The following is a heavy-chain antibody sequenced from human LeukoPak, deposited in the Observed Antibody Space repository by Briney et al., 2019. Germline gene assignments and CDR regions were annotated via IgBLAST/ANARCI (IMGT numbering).Heavy chain of an antibody. CDR1: GYSFTSYT. J-gene: IGHJ4*02. V-gene: IGHV1-3*03. Sequence: GASVNVSCKASGYSFTSYTMHWVRQAPGQRLEWMGWINADNGNAKYSQEFQGRVTITRDTSASTAYMELSSLRSEDMAVYYCAREGGSGTYWYFDYWGQGTLVTVSS. CDR3: AREGGSGTYWYFDY. CDR2: INADNGNA. D-gene: IGHD3-10*01.